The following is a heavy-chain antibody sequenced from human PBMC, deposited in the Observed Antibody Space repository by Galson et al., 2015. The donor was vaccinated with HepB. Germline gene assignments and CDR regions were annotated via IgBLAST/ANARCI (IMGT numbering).Heavy chain of an antibody. CDR2: ISSAGTTI. CDR3: ASSYAKTDNY. CDR1: GFSFSNYY. J-gene: IGHJ4*02. D-gene: IGHD2-2*01. Sequence: SLRLSCAASGFSFSNYYMHWVRQAPGKGLERISSISSAGTTIYYADSVKGRFTIFRDNAKNSLFLQMNSLRDEDTALYYCASSYAKTDNYWGQGTLVTVSS. V-gene: IGHV3-11*04.